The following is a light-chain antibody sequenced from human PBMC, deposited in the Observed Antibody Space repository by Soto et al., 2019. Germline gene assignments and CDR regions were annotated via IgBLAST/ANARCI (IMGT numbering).Light chain of an antibody. CDR3: HQYYNGPPWT. Sequence: EIVMTQSPATLSVSPGERATLSCRASQSVSSNLAWYQQKPGQAPRLLIYGASTRATGIPARFSGSGSGTEFTLPISSLQSDDFLADYCHQYYNGPPWTFGEGTKVEIK. V-gene: IGKV3-15*01. J-gene: IGKJ1*01. CDR1: QSVSSN. CDR2: GAS.